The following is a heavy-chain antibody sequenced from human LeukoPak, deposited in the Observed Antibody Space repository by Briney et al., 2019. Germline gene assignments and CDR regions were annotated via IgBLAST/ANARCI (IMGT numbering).Heavy chain of an antibody. Sequence: ASVKVSCKASGYTFTGYYMHWVRQAPGQGLEWMGWINPNRGGTNYAQKLKGRVTMTRDTSISTAYMELSRLRSEDTAVYYCARDVFHYYDRSGYPHHPIDYWGQGTLVTVSS. CDR2: INPNRGGT. CDR1: GYTFTGYY. J-gene: IGHJ4*02. V-gene: IGHV1-2*02. CDR3: ARDVFHYYDRSGYPHHPIDY. D-gene: IGHD3-22*01.